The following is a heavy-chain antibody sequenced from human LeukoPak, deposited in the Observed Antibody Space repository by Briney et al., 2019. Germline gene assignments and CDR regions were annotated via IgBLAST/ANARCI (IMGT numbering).Heavy chain of an antibody. V-gene: IGHV3-30-3*01. D-gene: IGHD4-17*01. CDR3: ARDGHGVPLDY. CDR2: ISYDGTEK. Sequence: QPGGSLRLSCAASGLSFSSYAMHWVRQAPGKGLEWVAVISYDGTEKYYGDSVKGRFTLSRDNSKNTLYLQMNSLRAEDTALYYCARDGHGVPLDYWGQGTLVTVSP. CDR1: GLSFSSYA. J-gene: IGHJ4*02.